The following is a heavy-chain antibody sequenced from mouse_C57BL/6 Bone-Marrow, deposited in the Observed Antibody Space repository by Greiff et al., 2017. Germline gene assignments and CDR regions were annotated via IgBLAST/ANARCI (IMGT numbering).Heavy chain of an antibody. CDR3: ARRGLFYYGNYFDY. D-gene: IGHD2-1*01. CDR2: IYPRDGST. J-gene: IGHJ2*01. CDR1: GYTFTSYD. V-gene: IGHV1-85*01. Sequence: QVQLKESGPELVKPGASVKLSCKASGYTFTSYDIDWVKQRPGQGLEWIGWIYPRDGSTKYNEKFKGKATLTVDTSSSTAYMELHSLTSEDSAVYFCARRGLFYYGNYFDYWGQGTTLTVSS.